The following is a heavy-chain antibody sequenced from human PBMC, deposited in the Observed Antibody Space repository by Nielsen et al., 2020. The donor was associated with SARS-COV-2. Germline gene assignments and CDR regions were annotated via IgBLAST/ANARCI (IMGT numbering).Heavy chain of an antibody. J-gene: IGHJ4*02. CDR2: ISGSGGST. V-gene: IGHV3-23*01. CDR3: AKDGVLRFLEWLIDYFDY. CDR1: GFTFSSYA. D-gene: IGHD3-3*01. Sequence: GESLKISCAASGFTFSSYAMSWVRQAPGKGLEWVSAISGSGGSTYYADSVKGRFTISRDNSKNTLYLQMNSLRAEDTAVYYCAKDGVLRFLEWLIDYFDYWGQGTLVTVSS.